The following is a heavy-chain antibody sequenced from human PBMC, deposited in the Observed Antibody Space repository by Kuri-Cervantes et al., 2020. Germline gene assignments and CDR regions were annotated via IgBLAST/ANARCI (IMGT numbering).Heavy chain of an antibody. CDR2: IIPIFGTA. J-gene: IGHJ4*02. D-gene: IGHD5-12*01. V-gene: IGHV1-69*13. CDR1: GYTFTGYY. Sequence: SVKVSCKASGYTFTGYYMHWVRQAPGQGLEWMGGIIPIFGTANYAQKFQGRVTITADESTSTAYMELSSLRSDDTAVYYCASGEYSGYDYWGQGTLVTVSS. CDR3: ASGEYSGYDY.